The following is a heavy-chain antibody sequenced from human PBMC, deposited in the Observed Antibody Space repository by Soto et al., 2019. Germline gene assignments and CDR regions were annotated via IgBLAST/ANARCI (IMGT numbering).Heavy chain of an antibody. CDR2: ISYDGSNK. V-gene: IGHV3-30*18. J-gene: IGHJ4*02. Sequence: QVQLVESGGGVVQPGRSLRLSCAASGITFSSYGMHWVRQAPGKGLEWVAVISYDGSNKYYADSVKGRFTISRDNSKNKLYMTMNRLRAEDTAVYYCAKEDAGSWVVASSYFDYWGQGTLVTVSA. CDR1: GITFSSYG. CDR3: AKEDAGSWVVASSYFDY. D-gene: IGHD2-15*01.